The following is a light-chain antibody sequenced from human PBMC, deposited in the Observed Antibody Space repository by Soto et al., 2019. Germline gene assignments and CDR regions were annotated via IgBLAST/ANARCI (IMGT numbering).Light chain of an antibody. CDR2: GAS. Sequence: EIVLTQSPGTLSLSPGERATLSCRASQSVSSSYFAWYQQKPGQAPRLLIYGASSRASGIPDSFSGSGSGTDFTLTISRLEPEDFAVYYCQEYGSSPFTFGPGTKVEIK. J-gene: IGKJ3*01. CDR1: QSVSSSY. V-gene: IGKV3-20*01. CDR3: QEYGSSPFT.